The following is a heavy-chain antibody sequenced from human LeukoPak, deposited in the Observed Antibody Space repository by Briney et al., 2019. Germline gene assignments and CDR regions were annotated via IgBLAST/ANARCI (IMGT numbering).Heavy chain of an antibody. V-gene: IGHV1-46*01. CDR3: ARGGIVVVPEPCYGMDV. D-gene: IGHD2-2*01. Sequence: GASVKVSCKASGYTFTSYYMHWVRQAPGQGLEWMGTINPSGGSTSYAQKFQGRVTMTRDTSTSTVYMELSSLRSEDTAVYYCARGGIVVVPEPCYGMDVWGQGTTVTVSS. CDR1: GYTFTSYY. CDR2: INPSGGST. J-gene: IGHJ6*02.